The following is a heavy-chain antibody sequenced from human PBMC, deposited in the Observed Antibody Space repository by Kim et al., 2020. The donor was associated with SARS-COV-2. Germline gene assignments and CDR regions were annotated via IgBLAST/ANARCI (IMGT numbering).Heavy chain of an antibody. CDR2: ISYDGSNK. CDR1: GFTFSSYA. Sequence: GGSLRLSCAASGFTFSSYAMHWVRQAPGKGLEWVAVISYDGSNKYYADSVKGRFTISRDNSKNTLYLQMNSLRAEDTAVYYCARDKSLRFLEWLLYFDYWGQGTLVTVSS. V-gene: IGHV3-30*04. CDR3: ARDKSLRFLEWLLYFDY. J-gene: IGHJ4*02. D-gene: IGHD3-3*01.